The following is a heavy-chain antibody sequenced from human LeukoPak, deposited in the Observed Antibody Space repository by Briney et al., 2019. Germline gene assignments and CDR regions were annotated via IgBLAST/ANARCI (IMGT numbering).Heavy chain of an antibody. CDR2: ISWNSGSI. J-gene: IGHJ4*02. V-gene: IGHV3-9*03. D-gene: IGHD4-23*01. CDR1: GFTFDDYA. CDR3: AKARSYGGNSAFDY. Sequence: GGSLRLSCAASGFTFDDYAMHWVRQAPGKGLEWVSGISWNSGSIGYADSVKGRFTISRDNAKNSLYLQMNSLRAEGMALYYCAKARSYGGNSAFDYWGQGTLVTVSS.